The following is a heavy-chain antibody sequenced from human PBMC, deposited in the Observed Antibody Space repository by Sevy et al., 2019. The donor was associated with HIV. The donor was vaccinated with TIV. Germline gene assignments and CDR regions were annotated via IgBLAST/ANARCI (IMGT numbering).Heavy chain of an antibody. D-gene: IGHD4-17*01. V-gene: IGHV3-11*01. CDR2: ISSSGSTI. CDR1: GFTFSDYY. CDR3: ARASFFTVTIPSGMDV. Sequence: GGSLRLSCAASGFTFSDYYMSWIRQAPGKGLEWVSYISSSGSTIYYADSVNGRFTISRDNAKNSLYLQMNSLRAEDTAVYYCARASFFTVTIPSGMDVWGQGTTVTVSS. J-gene: IGHJ6*02.